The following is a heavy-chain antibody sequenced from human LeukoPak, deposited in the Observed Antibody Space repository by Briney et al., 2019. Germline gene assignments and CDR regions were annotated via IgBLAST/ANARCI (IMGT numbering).Heavy chain of an antibody. CDR3: ATDPWQGRGLLDY. Sequence: PGGSLRLSCVGSGFTFSGYSMNCVRQAPGKGLEWVSSISSSTSYIHYADSVRGRFTISRDNAKSSVYLQMNSLRAEDTAVYYCATDPWQGRGLLDYWGQGTLVTVSS. D-gene: IGHD3-10*01. CDR2: ISSSTSYI. V-gene: IGHV3-21*01. J-gene: IGHJ4*02. CDR1: GFTFSGYS.